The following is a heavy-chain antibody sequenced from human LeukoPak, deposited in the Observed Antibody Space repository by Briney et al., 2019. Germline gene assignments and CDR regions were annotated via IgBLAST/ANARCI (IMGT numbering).Heavy chain of an antibody. CDR1: GGSISNYY. CDR2: IYYTGST. CDR3: ARVEEAYGSGRRENYYYYYMDV. Sequence: SETLSLTCTVSGGSISNYYWSWIRQPPGKGLEYIGYIYYTGSTNYNPSLASRVTISVDTSKNQFSLKLRSVTAADTAVYYCARVEEAYGSGRRENYYYYYMDVWGKGTTVTISS. J-gene: IGHJ6*03. D-gene: IGHD3-10*01. V-gene: IGHV4-59*01.